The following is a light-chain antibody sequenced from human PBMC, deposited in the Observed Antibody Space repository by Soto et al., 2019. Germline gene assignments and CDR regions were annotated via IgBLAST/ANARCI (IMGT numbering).Light chain of an antibody. V-gene: IGLV2-14*01. CDR3: SSYRGSSTLYV. J-gene: IGLJ1*01. Sequence: QSALAQPASVSGSPGQSITISCTGTSSDVGTYNYVSWYQQHPGKAPTLMIYEVNNRPSGVSNRFSGSKSDNTASPTISGLQAEDEADYYCSSYRGSSTLYVFGTGTKVTVL. CDR2: EVN. CDR1: SSDVGTYNY.